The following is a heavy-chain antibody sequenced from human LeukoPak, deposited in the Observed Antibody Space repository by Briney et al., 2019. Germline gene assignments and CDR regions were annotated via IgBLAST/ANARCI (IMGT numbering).Heavy chain of an antibody. CDR3: AKGSGSGWYASFAP. D-gene: IGHD6-19*01. Sequence: GGSLRLSCAASGFTFSNYAMSWVRQPPGKGLEWVSSIDASGGATYYADSVKGRFTISRDNSKNTFYLQMNSLRAEDTAVYSCAKGSGSGWYASFAPWGQGTLVTVSS. CDR1: GFTFSNYA. CDR2: IDASGGAT. J-gene: IGHJ5*02. V-gene: IGHV3-23*01.